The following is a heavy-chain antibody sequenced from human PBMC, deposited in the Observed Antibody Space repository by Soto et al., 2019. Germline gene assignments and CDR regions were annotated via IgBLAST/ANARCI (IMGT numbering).Heavy chain of an antibody. V-gene: IGHV1-69*06. CDR2: IIPIFGTI. Sequence: QVQLVQSGAEVKKPGSPVKVSCKTSGGTFREYAISWVRQAPGQGLEWLGGIIPIFGTINYAQNFQGRVTISADKSTSTAYMELRSLRSGDTAVYYCGRGYCTSTTCEDYYVMDVWGQGTTVTVSS. D-gene: IGHD2-2*01. CDR3: GRGYCTSTTCEDYYVMDV. J-gene: IGHJ6*02. CDR1: GGTFREYA.